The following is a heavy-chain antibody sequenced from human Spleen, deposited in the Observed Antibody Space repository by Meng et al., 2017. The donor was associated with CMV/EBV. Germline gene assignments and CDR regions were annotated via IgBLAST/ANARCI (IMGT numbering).Heavy chain of an antibody. CDR2: ISGYSGNT. V-gene: IGHV1-18*01. CDR1: GYTFTSYG. D-gene: IGHD2-2*01. Sequence: ASVKVSCKASGYTFTSYGISWVRQAPGQGPEWMGWISGYSGNTNYAEKLQGRVTMTTDTSTSTAYMELRILRHDGTAVYYCARDVSRSSSWPVNCGLDVWGQGTTVTVSS. J-gene: IGHJ6*02. CDR3: ARDVSRSSSWPVNCGLDV.